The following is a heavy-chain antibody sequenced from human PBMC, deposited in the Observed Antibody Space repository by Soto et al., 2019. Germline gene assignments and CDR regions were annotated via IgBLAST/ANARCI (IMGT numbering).Heavy chain of an antibody. D-gene: IGHD2-15*01. CDR1: GFTFSSYA. Sequence: VQLLESGGGLVQPGGSLRLSCAASGFTFSSYAMSWVRQAPGKGLEWVSGISDSGCSTFYADSVKGRFTISRDNSTNPLYLQTNSLRAEDTAVYYCANGCGGTCYSRIHYWGQGTLVTASS. J-gene: IGHJ4*02. CDR2: ISDSGCST. V-gene: IGHV3-23*01. CDR3: ANGCGGTCYSRIHY.